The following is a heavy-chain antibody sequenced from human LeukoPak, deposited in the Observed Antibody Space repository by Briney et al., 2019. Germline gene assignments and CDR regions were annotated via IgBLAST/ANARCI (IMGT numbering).Heavy chain of an antibody. CDR1: AFTFNTYW. CDR3: ARGASARQDY. D-gene: IGHD2-2*01. V-gene: IGHV3-74*01. Sequence: PGGSLRLSCAASAFTFNTYWMHWVRQAPGKGLVWVSRIYIDGSSTNYADSVKGRFTISRDNAKNTLYLQMNSLRAEDTAVYYCARGASARQDYWGQGTLVTVSS. CDR2: IYIDGSST. J-gene: IGHJ4*02.